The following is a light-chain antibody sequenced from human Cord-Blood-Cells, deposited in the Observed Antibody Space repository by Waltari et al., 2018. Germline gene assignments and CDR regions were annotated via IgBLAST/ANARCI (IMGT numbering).Light chain of an antibody. Sequence: DIQMTQSPSSLPASVGDRVTITCRASQSISSYLNWYQQKPGKAPKLLIYAASSLQSGVTSRFSGSGSGTDFTLPISSLQPEDFATYSCQQTYSTPDPFGPGTKVEIQ. CDR3: QQTYSTPDP. CDR2: AAS. CDR1: QSISSY. V-gene: IGKV1-39*01. J-gene: IGKJ3*01.